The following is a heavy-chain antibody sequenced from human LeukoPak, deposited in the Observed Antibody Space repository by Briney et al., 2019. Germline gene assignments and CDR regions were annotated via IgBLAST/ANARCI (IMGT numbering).Heavy chain of an antibody. CDR1: GYTFMRYF. CDR3: ARGTPTPGVDY. Sequence: ASVKVSYKASGYTFMRYFMNWVRQAPGQGLEWMGNIDTDTGNPKYAPGFTGHFVFSLDTSVSTAYLQINSLRAEDTAVYYCARGTPTPGVDYWGQGTQVTVSS. V-gene: IGHV7-4-1*02. D-gene: IGHD1-1*01. J-gene: IGHJ4*02. CDR2: IDTDTGNP.